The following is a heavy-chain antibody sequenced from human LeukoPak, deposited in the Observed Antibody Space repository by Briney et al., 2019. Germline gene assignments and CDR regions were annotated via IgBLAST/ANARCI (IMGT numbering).Heavy chain of an antibody. CDR3: ARDQYYYDNSGYSYFDY. D-gene: IGHD3-22*01. Sequence: GASVKVSCKASGGTFSSYAISWVRQAPGQGLEWMGRIIPILGIANYAQKFQGRVTITADKSTSTAYMELSSLRSEDTAVYYCARDQYYYDNSGYSYFDYWGQGTLVTVSS. CDR1: GGTFSSYA. V-gene: IGHV1-69*04. J-gene: IGHJ4*02. CDR2: IIPILGIA.